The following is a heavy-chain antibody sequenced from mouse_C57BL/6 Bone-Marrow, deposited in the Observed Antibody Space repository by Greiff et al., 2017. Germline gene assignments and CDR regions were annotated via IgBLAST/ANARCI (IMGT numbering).Heavy chain of an antibody. V-gene: IGHV3-6*01. CDR1: GYSITSGYY. CDR3: ARGPGNFDY. Sequence: EVQRVESGPGLVKPSQSLSLTCSVTGYSITSGYYWNWIRQFPGNKLEWMGYISYDGSNNYNPSLKNRISITRDTSKNQFFLKLNSVTTEDTATYYCARGPGNFDYWGQGTTLTVSS. CDR2: ISYDGSN. J-gene: IGHJ2*01.